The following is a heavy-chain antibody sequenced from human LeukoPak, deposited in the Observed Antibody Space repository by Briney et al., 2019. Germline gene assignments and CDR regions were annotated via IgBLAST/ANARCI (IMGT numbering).Heavy chain of an antibody. CDR3: ARQKYSSSWYVWFDP. V-gene: IGHV5-51*01. CDR1: GYSFTSYW. CDR2: IYPGDSDT. J-gene: IGHJ5*02. Sequence: GESLKISCKGSGYSFTSYWIGWVRQMPGKGLEWMGIIYPGDSDTRYSPSFQGQVTISADKSISTAYLQWSSLKASDTAMYYCARQKYSSSWYVWFDPWGQGTLVTVSS. D-gene: IGHD6-13*01.